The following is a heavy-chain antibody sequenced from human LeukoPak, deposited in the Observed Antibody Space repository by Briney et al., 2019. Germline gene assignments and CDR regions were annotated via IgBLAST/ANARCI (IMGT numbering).Heavy chain of an antibody. CDR2: IWYDGSNK. Sequence: GRPLRLSCGASGFTFSSYGMHWVRQAPGKGLEGVAVIWYDGSNKYHGDSVKGRFTISRDNSKNTLYLQMNSLRPEDTAVYYCARGGYRNWGLDYWGQGTLVTVSS. CDR3: ARGGYRNWGLDY. J-gene: IGHJ4*02. D-gene: IGHD7-27*01. CDR1: GFTFSSYG. V-gene: IGHV3-33*01.